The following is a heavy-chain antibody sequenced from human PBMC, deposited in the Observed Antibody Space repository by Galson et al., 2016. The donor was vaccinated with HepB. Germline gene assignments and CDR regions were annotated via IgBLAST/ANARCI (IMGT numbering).Heavy chain of an antibody. CDR3: ARDWRHVDMAMDPGDF. Sequence: LSLTCAVSGGSFNRYYWSWIRQPPGKGLERIGEINFSGSTNYNPSLKSRVTILLDTSKSQLSLKMNSMTGADTAVYFCARDWRHVDMAMDPGDFWGQGTLVTVSS. CDR1: GGSFNRYY. D-gene: IGHD5-12*01. V-gene: IGHV4-34*01. J-gene: IGHJ4*02. CDR2: INFSGST.